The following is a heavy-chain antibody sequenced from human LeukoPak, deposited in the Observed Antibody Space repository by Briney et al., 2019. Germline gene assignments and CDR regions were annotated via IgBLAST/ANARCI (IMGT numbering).Heavy chain of an antibody. CDR2: IKQDGSEK. J-gene: IGHJ5*02. V-gene: IGHV3-7*01. Sequence: GGSLRLSCTASGFTFSSYWMSWVRQAPGKGLEWVANIKQDGSEKNYVDSVNGRIIISRDNAKNSLYLQMNSLRAEDTAVYYCAREGPRYAANWFDPRGQGTLVTVSS. CDR3: AREGPRYAANWFDP. D-gene: IGHD3-9*01. CDR1: GFTFSSYW.